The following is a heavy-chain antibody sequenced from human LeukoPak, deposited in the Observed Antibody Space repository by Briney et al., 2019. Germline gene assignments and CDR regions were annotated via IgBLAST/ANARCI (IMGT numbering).Heavy chain of an antibody. CDR3: ERLGGYSARVFDI. V-gene: IGHV4-31*03. D-gene: IGHD5-18*01. CDR2: IYYSGSN. Sequence: TLSLTCTVSGVSISSCCFYWIWMPQHRGKGREWIGYIYYSGSNYYNPYLKSRVTISVDTSKKQFSLKLSSVTAADTAVYYCERLGGYSARVFDIWGQGTLVTVSS. J-gene: IGHJ3*02. CDR1: GVSISSCCFY.